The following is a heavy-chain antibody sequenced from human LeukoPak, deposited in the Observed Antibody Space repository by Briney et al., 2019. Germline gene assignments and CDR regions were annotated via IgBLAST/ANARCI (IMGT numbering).Heavy chain of an antibody. V-gene: IGHV4-59*01. Sequence: TRSETLSLTCTVSGGSISSYYWSWIRQPPGKGLEWIGYIYYSGSTNYNPSLKSRVTISVDTSKNQFSLKLSSVTAADTAVYYCARDRRLRGGYWLNAFDIWGQGTMVTVSS. J-gene: IGHJ3*02. CDR2: IYYSGST. CDR3: ARDRRLRGGYWLNAFDI. D-gene: IGHD2-21*01. CDR1: GGSISSYY.